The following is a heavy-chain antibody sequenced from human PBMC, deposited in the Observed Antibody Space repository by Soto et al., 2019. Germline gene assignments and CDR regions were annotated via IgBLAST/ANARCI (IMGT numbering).Heavy chain of an antibody. V-gene: IGHV1-69*08. Sequence: SVKVSCKVSGDTFSTYSISWVRQAPGQGLEWLGGIIPILGTPSYAQSFQGRVTITADKSTSTAYMELSSLRSEDTALYYCARGKLATLTDFWGQGTLVTVSS. CDR1: GDTFSTYS. CDR3: ARGKLATLTDF. D-gene: IGHD5-12*01. CDR2: IIPILGTP. J-gene: IGHJ4*02.